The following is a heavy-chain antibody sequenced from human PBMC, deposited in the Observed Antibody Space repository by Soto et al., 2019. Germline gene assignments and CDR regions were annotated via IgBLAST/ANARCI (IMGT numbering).Heavy chain of an antibody. J-gene: IGHJ6*02. D-gene: IGHD3-3*01. CDR1: GYTFTGYY. Sequence: SVKVTCKASGYTFTGYYMHWVRQAPGQGLEWMGWINPNSGGTNYAQKFQGWFTMTRDTSISTAYMELSRLRSDDTAVYYCARERVYYDFWSGYYTAYYYYGMDVWGQGTTVTVSS. CDR2: INPNSGGT. V-gene: IGHV1-2*04. CDR3: ARERVYYDFWSGYYTAYYYYGMDV.